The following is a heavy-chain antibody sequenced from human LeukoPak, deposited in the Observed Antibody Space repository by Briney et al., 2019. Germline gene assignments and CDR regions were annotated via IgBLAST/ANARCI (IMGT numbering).Heavy chain of an antibody. D-gene: IGHD3-22*01. J-gene: IGHJ4*02. CDR1: GYTFTSYD. Sequence: ASVKVSCKASGYTFTSYDINWVRQATGQGLEWMGWMNPNSGNTGYAQKFQGRVTMTRNTSISTAYMGLSSLRSEDTAVYYCARGGSSGYYSDYWGQGTLVTVSS. V-gene: IGHV1-8*01. CDR2: MNPNSGNT. CDR3: ARGGSSGYYSDY.